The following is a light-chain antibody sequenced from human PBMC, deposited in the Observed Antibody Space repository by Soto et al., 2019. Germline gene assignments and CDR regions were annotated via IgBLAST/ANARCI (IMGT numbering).Light chain of an antibody. CDR3: QKYNSALIT. V-gene: IGKV1-27*01. CDR1: QGISNY. CDR2: AAS. J-gene: IGKJ5*01. Sequence: DIQMTQSPSSLSASIGDRVTITCRASQGISNYLAWYQQKPGKVPKLLIYAASTLQSGVPSRFSGSGSGTDFTLTISSLQPEDVATYYCQKYNSALITFGQGTRLEIK.